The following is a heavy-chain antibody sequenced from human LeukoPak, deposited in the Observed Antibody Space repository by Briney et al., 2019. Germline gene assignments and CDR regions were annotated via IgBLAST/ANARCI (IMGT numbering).Heavy chain of an antibody. CDR1: GGSISSGSYY. CDR2: IYTSGST. V-gene: IGHV4-61*02. D-gene: IGHD3-3*01. J-gene: IGHJ5*02. Sequence: SQTLSLTCTVSGGSISSGSYYWSWIRQPAGKGLEWIGRIYTSGSTNYSPSLKSRVTISVDTSKDQFSLKLSSVTAADTAVYYCARDIAGGSITIFGVVLSNWFDPWGQGTLVTVSS. CDR3: ARDIAGGSITIFGVVLSNWFDP.